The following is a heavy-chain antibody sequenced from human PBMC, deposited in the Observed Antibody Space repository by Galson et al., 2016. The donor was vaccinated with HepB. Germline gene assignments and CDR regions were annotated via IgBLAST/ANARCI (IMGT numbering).Heavy chain of an antibody. J-gene: IGHJ6*02. CDR3: AGNGYGAAMPFYYYGMDV. CDR2: INPNSGGT. V-gene: IGHV1-2*02. CDR1: GYTFTGYY. D-gene: IGHD2-2*01. Sequence: SVKVSCKASGYTFTGYYMHWVRQAPGQGLEWMGWINPNSGGTNYAQKFQGRVTMTRDTSISTAYMELSRLRSDDTAVYYCAGNGYGAAMPFYYYGMDVWGQGTTVTVSS.